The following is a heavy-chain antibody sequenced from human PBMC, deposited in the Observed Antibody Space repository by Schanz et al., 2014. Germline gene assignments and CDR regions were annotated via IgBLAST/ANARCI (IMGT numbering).Heavy chain of an antibody. CDR1: NYIFTKYY. Sequence: QVQLVQSGAEVKKPGASVKLSCKASNYIFTKYYIHCVRQAPGQGLEWMGKINPSSGTTRIAQNFQGRLTVTRDTSTSTVNMELSSLRSEDTAVYYCARGGFFDSTSFDSWGQGTLVNVSS. CDR2: INPSSGTT. CDR3: ARGGFFDSTSFDS. V-gene: IGHV1-46*03. J-gene: IGHJ4*02. D-gene: IGHD2-2*01.